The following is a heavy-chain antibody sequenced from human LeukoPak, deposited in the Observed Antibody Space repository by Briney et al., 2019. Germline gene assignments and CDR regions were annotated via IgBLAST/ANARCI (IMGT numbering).Heavy chain of an antibody. D-gene: IGHD2-2*01. CDR3: AKAYGYCTTTSCSHEEFDY. J-gene: IGHJ4*02. CDR1: GFTFSNYG. V-gene: IGHV3-30*18. CDR2: ISYDGSNK. Sequence: PGRSLRLSCAAFGFTFSNYGMHWVRQAPGKGLEWVAVISYDGSNKYYADSVKGRFAISRDNSKNTLYLQMNSLRAEDTAVYYCAKAYGYCTTTSCSHEEFDYWGQGTLVTVSS.